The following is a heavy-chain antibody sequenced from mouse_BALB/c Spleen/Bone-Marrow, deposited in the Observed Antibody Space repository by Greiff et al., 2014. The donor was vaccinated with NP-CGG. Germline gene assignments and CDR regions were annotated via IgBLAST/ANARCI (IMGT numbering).Heavy chain of an antibody. J-gene: IGHJ3*01. D-gene: IGHD2-1*01. CDR2: INPNNGGS. CDR3: VRGFCFGNYVFAY. V-gene: IGHV1-18*01. Sequence: EVQLQQSGPELVKPGASVKISCKTSGYTFTEYTMHWVKQSLGKSLEWIGAINPNNGGSIYNQKFKGKATLTVDKSSSTAYMELRSPTSEDSAVYYCVRGFCFGNYVFAYWGQGTLVTVSA. CDR1: GYTFTEYT.